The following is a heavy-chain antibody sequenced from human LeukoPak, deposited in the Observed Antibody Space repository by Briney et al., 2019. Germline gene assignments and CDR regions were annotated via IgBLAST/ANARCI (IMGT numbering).Heavy chain of an antibody. CDR3: ATSKNQQWLVRIVDY. V-gene: IGHV3-48*04. CDR1: GFTFSSYS. J-gene: IGHJ4*02. CDR2: ISSSSSTI. Sequence: GGSLRLSCAASGFTFSSYSMNWVRQAPGKGLEWVSYISSSSSTIYYADSVKGRFTISRDNAKNSLYLQMNSLRAEDTAVYYCATSKNQQWLVRIVDYWGQGTLVTVSS. D-gene: IGHD6-19*01.